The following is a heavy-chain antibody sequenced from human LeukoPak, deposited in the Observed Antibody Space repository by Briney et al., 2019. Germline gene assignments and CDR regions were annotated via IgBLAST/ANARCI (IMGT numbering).Heavy chain of an antibody. Sequence: SETLSLTCAVSGGSINSNNWWSWVRQPPGKGLEWIGEIYHSGSTNYNPSLKSRVTISVDKSENQFSLKLSSVTAADTAVYFCARKGYTYGYFFDYWGQGTLVTVSS. CDR1: GGSINSNNW. CDR3: ARKGYTYGYFFDY. CDR2: IYHSGST. J-gene: IGHJ4*02. V-gene: IGHV4-4*02. D-gene: IGHD5-18*01.